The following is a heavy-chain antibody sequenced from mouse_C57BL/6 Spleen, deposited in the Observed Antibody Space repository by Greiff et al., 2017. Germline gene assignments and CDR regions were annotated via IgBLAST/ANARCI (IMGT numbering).Heavy chain of an antibody. CDR3: ARTIDGY. CDR1: GYAFTNYL. CDR2: INPGSGGT. Sequence: VQLQQSGAELVRPGTSVKVSCKASGYAFTNYLIEWVKQRPGQGLEWIGVINPGSGGTNYNEKFKGKATLTADKSSSTAYMQLSSLTSEDSAVYFCARTIDGYWGQGTLVTVSA. V-gene: IGHV1-54*01. J-gene: IGHJ3*02.